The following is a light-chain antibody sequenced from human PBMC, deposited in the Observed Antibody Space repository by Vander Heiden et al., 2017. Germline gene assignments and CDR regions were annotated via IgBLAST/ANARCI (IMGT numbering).Light chain of an antibody. CDR1: SGHSNYA. Sequence: QPVLTQSPSASASLGASAKVTCTLSSGHSNYAIAWHQQQPEKGPRYLMIVNSDGSHRKGVGIPDRFSGSSSGAERYLTISSLQSEDEADYYCQTWGTGIWVFGGGTKVTVL. J-gene: IGLJ3*02. V-gene: IGLV4-69*01. CDR2: VNSDGSH. CDR3: QTWGTGIWV.